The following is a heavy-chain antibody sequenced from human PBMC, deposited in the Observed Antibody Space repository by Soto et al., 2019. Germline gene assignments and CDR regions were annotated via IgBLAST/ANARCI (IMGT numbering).Heavy chain of an antibody. CDR1: GGSISSGGYY. Sequence: SETLSLTCTVSGGSISSGGYYWSWIRQHPGKGLEWIGYIYYSGSTYYNPSLKSRVTISVDTSKNQFSLKLSSVTAADTAVYYCARDFKSNWFDPWGQGTLVTVSS. J-gene: IGHJ5*02. V-gene: IGHV4-31*03. CDR3: ARDFKSNWFDP. CDR2: IYYSGST.